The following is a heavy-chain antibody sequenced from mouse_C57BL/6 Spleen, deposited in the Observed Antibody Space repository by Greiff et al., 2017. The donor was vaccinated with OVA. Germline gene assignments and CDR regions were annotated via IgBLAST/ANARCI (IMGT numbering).Heavy chain of an antibody. CDR1: GFTFSDYY. Sequence: EVKLMESGGGLVQPGGSLKLSCAASGFTFSDYYMYWVRQTPEKRLEWVAYISNGGGSTYYPDTVKGRFTISRDNAKNTLYLQMSRLKSEDTAMYYCARQPIYDGYFYAMDYWGQGTSVTVSS. J-gene: IGHJ4*01. D-gene: IGHD2-3*01. CDR2: ISNGGGST. CDR3: ARQPIYDGYFYAMDY. V-gene: IGHV5-12*01.